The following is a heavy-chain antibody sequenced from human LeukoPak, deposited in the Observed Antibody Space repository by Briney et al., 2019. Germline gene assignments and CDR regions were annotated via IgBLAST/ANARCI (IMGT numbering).Heavy chain of an antibody. Sequence: ASVKVSCKASGGTFSSYAISWVRQAPGQGLEWMGGIIPIFGTANYAQKFQGRVTITADESTSTAYMELSSLRSEDTAVYYCARAAGYDFWSGYPNAPFDYWGQGTLVTVSS. CDR2: IIPIFGTA. D-gene: IGHD3-3*01. CDR1: GGTFSSYA. V-gene: IGHV1-69*01. CDR3: ARAAGYDFWSGYPNAPFDY. J-gene: IGHJ4*02.